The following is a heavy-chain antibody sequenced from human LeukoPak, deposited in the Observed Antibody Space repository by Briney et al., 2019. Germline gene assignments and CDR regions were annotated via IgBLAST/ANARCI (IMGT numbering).Heavy chain of an antibody. J-gene: IGHJ6*02. V-gene: IGHV3-23*01. D-gene: IGHD5-18*01. Sequence: GGSLRLSCAVSGFTFSNYAMNWVRQAPGKGLECVSAISGSGGSTYYANSVKGRFTISRDTSKNTLYLQMNSLRADDTAVYYCAKDSESAMDTCRAPYGMDVWGQGTTVTVS. CDR1: GFTFSNYA. CDR3: AKDSESAMDTCRAPYGMDV. CDR2: ISGSGGST.